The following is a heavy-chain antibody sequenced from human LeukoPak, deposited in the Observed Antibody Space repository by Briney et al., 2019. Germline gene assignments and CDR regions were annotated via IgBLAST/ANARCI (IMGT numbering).Heavy chain of an antibody. CDR1: SRSISTSNYY. Sequence: SETLSLTCTVSSRSISTSNYYWGWVRQPPGTALEWIGYIYYSGSTNYNPSLKSRVTISVDTSKNQFSLKLSSVTAADTAVYYCARTTWIQLWLRGSYYFDYWGQGTLVTVSS. CDR3: ARTTWIQLWLRGSYYFDY. J-gene: IGHJ4*02. CDR2: IYYSGST. V-gene: IGHV4-61*05. D-gene: IGHD5-18*01.